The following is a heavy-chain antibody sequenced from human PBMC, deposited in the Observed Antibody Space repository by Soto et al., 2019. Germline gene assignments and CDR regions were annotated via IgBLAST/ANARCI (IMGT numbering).Heavy chain of an antibody. Sequence: EVQLVESGGGLVKPGGTLRLSCAASGFAFSTYTFNWVRQAPGKGLEWVSSISGSSSDKFYADSLKARVTISRDNANASMFQKMDNLRGEDTAVYYCATQSWGGGGMDVWGQGTTVTVSS. D-gene: IGHD3-16*01. CDR2: ISGSSSDK. CDR3: ATQSWGGGGMDV. CDR1: GFAFSTYT. J-gene: IGHJ6*02. V-gene: IGHV3-21*02.